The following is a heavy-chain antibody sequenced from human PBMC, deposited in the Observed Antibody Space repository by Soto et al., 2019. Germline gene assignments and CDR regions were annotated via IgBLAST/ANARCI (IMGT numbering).Heavy chain of an antibody. CDR2: VYRTGST. V-gene: IGHV4-4*02. CDR1: GGSISTSDG. CDR3: ARARATIAAAAIFDY. D-gene: IGHD6-13*01. Sequence: SESLSLTCAVSGGSISTSDGWSWVRQPPGKGLEWIGEVYRTGSTNYNPSLESRVTVSIDKSKNQFSLKLTSVTAADTAVYYCARARATIAAAAIFDYWGQGTLVTVSS. J-gene: IGHJ4*02.